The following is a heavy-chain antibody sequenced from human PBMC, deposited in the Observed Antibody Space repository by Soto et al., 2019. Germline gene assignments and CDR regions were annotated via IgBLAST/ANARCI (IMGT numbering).Heavy chain of an antibody. CDR2: IIPIFGTA. D-gene: IGHD4-17*01. CDR3: ASPPTTGNYYYYGMDV. J-gene: IGHJ6*02. CDR1: GGTFSSYA. V-gene: IGHV1-69*12. Sequence: QVQLVQSGAEVKKPGSSVKVSCKASGGTFSSYAISWVRQAPGQGLEWMGGIIPIFGTADYAQKFQGRVTITADESTSPAYMELSSLRSEDTAVYYCASPPTTGNYYYYGMDVWGQGTTVTVSS.